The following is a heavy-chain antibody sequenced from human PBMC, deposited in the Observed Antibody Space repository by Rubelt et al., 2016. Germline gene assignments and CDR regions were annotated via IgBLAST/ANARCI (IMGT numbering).Heavy chain of an antibody. CDR1: GGSFSSYY. CDR2: INHSGGT. CDR3: ARHGAGSSPVKI. J-gene: IGHJ3*02. V-gene: IGHV4-34*02. Sequence: QVQLQQWGAGLLKPSETLSLTCGFYGGSFSSYYWIWIRQPPGKGLEWIGEINHSGGTGYNPSLQSRVTISVDTSKNQFSLKLSSVTAADTAVYYCARHGAGSSPVKIWGQGTMVTVSS. D-gene: IGHD3-10*01.